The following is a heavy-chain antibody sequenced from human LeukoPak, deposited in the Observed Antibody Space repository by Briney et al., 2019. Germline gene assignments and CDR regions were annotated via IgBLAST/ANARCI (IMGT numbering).Heavy chain of an antibody. J-gene: IGHJ4*02. CDR1: GGSISTYY. Sequence: SETLSLTCTVSGGSISTYYWSWIRQPPGKGLEWIGYIYYSGSTNYNPSLKSRVTISVDTSKNQFSLKVTSVSAADTAVYYCARHEQWLVRLAYWGQGTLVTVSS. D-gene: IGHD6-19*01. CDR2: IYYSGST. V-gene: IGHV4-59*08. CDR3: ARHEQWLVRLAY.